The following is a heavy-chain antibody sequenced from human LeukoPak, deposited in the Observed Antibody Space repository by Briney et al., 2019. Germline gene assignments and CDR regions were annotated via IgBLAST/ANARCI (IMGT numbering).Heavy chain of an antibody. V-gene: IGHV4-4*07. CDR1: GRSISSYY. CDR3: ARGGGLGPRYYDYYYMDV. D-gene: IGHD3-16*01. Sequence: SETLSLTCTVSGRSISSYYWSWLRQPAGKGLEWFGRIYTSGSTNYNPSLKSRVTISVDTSKNQFSLKLSSVTAADTAVYYCARGGGLGPRYYDYYYMDVGGKGTRVTV. J-gene: IGHJ6*03. CDR2: IYTSGST.